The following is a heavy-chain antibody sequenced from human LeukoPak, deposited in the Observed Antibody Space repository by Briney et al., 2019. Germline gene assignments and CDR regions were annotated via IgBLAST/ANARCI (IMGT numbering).Heavy chain of an antibody. Sequence: GGSLRLSCAASGFTFSSYGMHWVRQAPGKGLEWGAGTSYDGSNKYYADFVKGRFTISRDDSKNTLFLQMNSLRAEDTAVYYCARDSCSSPSCLDYWGQGTLVTVSS. V-gene: IGHV3-30*03. CDR2: TSYDGSNK. CDR1: GFTFSSYG. D-gene: IGHD2-2*01. CDR3: ARDSCSSPSCLDY. J-gene: IGHJ4*02.